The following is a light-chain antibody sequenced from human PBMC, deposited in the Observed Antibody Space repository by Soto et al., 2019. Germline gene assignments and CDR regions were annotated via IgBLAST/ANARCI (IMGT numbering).Light chain of an antibody. V-gene: IGKV3D-15*01. Sequence: EIVMTQSPATLSVSPGERATLSCRASQSVSDKLAGYQQKPGQAPRLLIYGASSRATGIPDRFSGSGSGTDFTLTISRLEPEDFAVYYCHQYDSWTFGQGTKVDI. J-gene: IGKJ1*01. CDR1: QSVSDK. CDR3: HQYDSWT. CDR2: GAS.